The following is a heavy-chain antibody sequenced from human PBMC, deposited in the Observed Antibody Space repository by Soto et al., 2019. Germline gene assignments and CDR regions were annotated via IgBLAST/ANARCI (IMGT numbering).Heavy chain of an antibody. V-gene: IGHV4-34*01. CDR2: INHSGST. Sequence: SETLSLTCAVYGGSFSGYYWSWIRQPPGKGLEWIGEINHSGSTNYNPSLKSRVTISVDTSKNQFSLKLSSVTAADTAVYYCAIDSFDNYYYHYGMDVWGQGTTVTVSS. CDR3: AIDSFDNYYYHYGMDV. CDR1: GGSFSGYY. J-gene: IGHJ6*02.